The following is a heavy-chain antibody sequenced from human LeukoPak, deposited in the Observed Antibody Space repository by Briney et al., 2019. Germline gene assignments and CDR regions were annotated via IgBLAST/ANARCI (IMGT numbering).Heavy chain of an antibody. CDR2: IYYSGST. D-gene: IGHD3-10*01. Sequence: SETLSLTCTVSGGSISSYYWSWIRQPPGKGLEWIGYIYYSGSTNYNPSLKSRVTISVDTSKNQFSLKLSSVTAADTAVYYCASRYGSGSYGFDFWGQGTLVTVSS. CDR1: GGSISSYY. J-gene: IGHJ4*02. CDR3: ASRYGSGSYGFDF. V-gene: IGHV4-59*01.